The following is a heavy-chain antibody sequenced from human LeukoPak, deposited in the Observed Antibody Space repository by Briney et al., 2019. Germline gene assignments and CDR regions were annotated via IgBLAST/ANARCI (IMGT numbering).Heavy chain of an antibody. CDR1: GGSFSSYA. V-gene: IGHV1-69*13. J-gene: IGHJ4*02. CDR2: IIPIFGTA. Sequence: SVKVSCKASGGSFSSYAISWVRQAPGQGLEWMGGIIPIFGTANYAQKFQGRVTITADESTSTAYMELSSLRSEDTAVYYCARGYSYGYYVDYWGQGTLVTVSS. CDR3: ARGYSYGYYVDY. D-gene: IGHD5-18*01.